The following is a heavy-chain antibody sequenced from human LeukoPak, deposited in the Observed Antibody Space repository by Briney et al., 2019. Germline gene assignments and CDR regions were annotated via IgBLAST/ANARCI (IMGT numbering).Heavy chain of an antibody. Sequence: ASVKVSCKASGYTFTSYGISWVRQAPGQGLEWMGWVSAYNGNTNYAQKLQGRVTMTTDTSTSTAYMELRSLRADDTAVYYCARDHPDYGSGSYYNVGWFDPWGQETLVTVSS. D-gene: IGHD3-10*01. V-gene: IGHV1-18*04. CDR3: ARDHPDYGSGSYYNVGWFDP. CDR2: VSAYNGNT. CDR1: GYTFTSYG. J-gene: IGHJ5*02.